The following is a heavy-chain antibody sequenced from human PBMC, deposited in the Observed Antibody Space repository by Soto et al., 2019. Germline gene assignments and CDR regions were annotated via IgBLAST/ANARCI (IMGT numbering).Heavy chain of an antibody. Sequence: QVQLQESGPGLVKPSQTLSLTCTVSGGSISSGGYYWSWIRQPPGKGLGWIGYIYYSGGTYYNPSLKSRVTISVDTSKNQFSLKLSSVTAADTAVYYCAREGTYYDYVWGSYRPYYFDYWGQGTLVTVSS. CDR3: AREGTYYDYVWGSYRPYYFDY. CDR1: GGSISSGGYY. J-gene: IGHJ4*02. V-gene: IGHV4-31*03. D-gene: IGHD3-16*02. CDR2: IYYSGGT.